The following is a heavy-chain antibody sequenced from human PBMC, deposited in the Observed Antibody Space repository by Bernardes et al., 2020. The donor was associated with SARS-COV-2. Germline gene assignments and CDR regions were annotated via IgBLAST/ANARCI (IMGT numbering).Heavy chain of an antibody. CDR3: AHSRGSGCSNDY. J-gene: IGHJ4*02. CDR2: IFWDDDK. CDR1: GFSLSTHGVG. V-gene: IGHV2-5*02. Sequence: SGPTLVKPTQTLTLTCTFSGFSLSTHGVGVGWIRQPPGKALEWLALIFWDDDKRYSPSLKNRLTIMKDTAKNQVFLTMTNMDPVDTATYFCAHSRGSGCSNDYWGQGTPVTVSS. D-gene: IGHD6-19*01.